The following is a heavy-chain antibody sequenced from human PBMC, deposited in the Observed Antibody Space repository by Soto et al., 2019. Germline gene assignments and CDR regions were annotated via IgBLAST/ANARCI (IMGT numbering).Heavy chain of an antibody. V-gene: IGHV3-9*01. CDR1: GFTFDAYG. CDR2: ITWNSATI. Sequence: EEQVVESGGGLVQPGGSLRLSCAASGFTFDAYGMHWVRQGPGKGLEWVSGITWNSATIGYAASVKGRFTISRENAKNSLYLQMSSLTTEDTAVYYCAKDRWARDGIDVWGQGTTVTVSS. J-gene: IGHJ6*02. CDR3: AKDRWARDGIDV.